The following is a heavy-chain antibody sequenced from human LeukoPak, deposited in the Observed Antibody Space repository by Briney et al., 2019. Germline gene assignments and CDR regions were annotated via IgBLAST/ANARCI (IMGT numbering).Heavy chain of an antibody. V-gene: IGHV4-34*01. J-gene: IGHJ4*02. CDR3: ASSFRGVVSFDY. D-gene: IGHD3-3*01. CDR2: INHSGST. CDR1: GGSFSGYY. Sequence: SETLSLTCAVYGGSFSGYYWGWIRQPPGKGLEWIGEINHSGSTNYNPSLKSRVTISVDTSKNQFSLKLSSVTAADTAVYYCASSFRGVVSFDYWGQGTLVTVSS.